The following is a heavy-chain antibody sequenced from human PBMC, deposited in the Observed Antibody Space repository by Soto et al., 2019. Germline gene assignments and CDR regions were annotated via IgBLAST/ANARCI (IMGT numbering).Heavy chain of an antibody. J-gene: IGHJ2*01. D-gene: IGHD3-3*01. Sequence: EVQLVESGGALVQPGGSLRLSCAASGFTFSSYEMNWVRQAPGKGLEWVSYISSSGSTIYYADSVKGRSTISRDNAKNSLYLQMNRLRAEDTAVDYCAREAIFSRYFELWGRGTLVTVSS. V-gene: IGHV3-48*03. CDR1: GFTFSSYE. CDR2: ISSSGSTI. CDR3: AREAIFSRYFEL.